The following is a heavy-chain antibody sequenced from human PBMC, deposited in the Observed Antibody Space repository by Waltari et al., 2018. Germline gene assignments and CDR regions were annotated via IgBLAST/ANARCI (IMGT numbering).Heavy chain of an antibody. CDR1: GGSFSGYY. J-gene: IGHJ4*02. Sequence: QVQLQQWGAGLLKPSETLSLTCAVYGGSFSGYYWSWIRTPPGKGLEWIGEINHSGSTNYNPSLKSRVTISVDTSKNQFSLKLSSVTAADTAVYYCASLYYDSNNGIPDYWGQGTLVTVSS. CDR3: ASLYYDSNNGIPDY. CDR2: INHSGST. V-gene: IGHV4-34*01. D-gene: IGHD3-22*01.